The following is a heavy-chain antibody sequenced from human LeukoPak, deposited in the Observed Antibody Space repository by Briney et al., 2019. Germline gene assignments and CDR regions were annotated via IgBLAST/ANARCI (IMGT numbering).Heavy chain of an antibody. D-gene: IGHD3-16*01. CDR2: ISSSSSYI. CDR3: ARDGGYVWDYYYMDV. J-gene: IGHJ6*03. Sequence: PGGSLRLSCAASGFTFSSYSMNWVRQAPGKGLEWVSSISSSSSYIYYADSVKGRFTISRDNAKNSLYLQMNSLRAEDTALYYCARDGGYVWDYYYMDVWGKGTTVTVSS. V-gene: IGHV3-21*04. CDR1: GFTFSSYS.